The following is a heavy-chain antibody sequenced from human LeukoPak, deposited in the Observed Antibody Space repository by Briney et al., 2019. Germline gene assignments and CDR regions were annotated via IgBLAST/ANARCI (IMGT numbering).Heavy chain of an antibody. J-gene: IGHJ6*02. V-gene: IGHV3-9*01. CDR2: ISWNSGSI. CDR3: AKDMGHRWSAGYYYYYGMDV. Sequence: PGGSLRLSCAASGFTFDDYAMHWVRQAPGKGLEWASGISWNSGSIGYADSVKGRFTISRDNAKNSLYLQMNSLRAEDTALYYCAKDMGHRWSAGYYYYYGMDVWGQGTTVTVSS. D-gene: IGHD4-23*01. CDR1: GFTFDDYA.